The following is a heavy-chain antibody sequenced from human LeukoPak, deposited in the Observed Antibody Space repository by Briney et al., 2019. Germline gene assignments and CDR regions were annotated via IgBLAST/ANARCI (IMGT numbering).Heavy chain of an antibody. Sequence: GGSLRLSCAASGFTFSSYGMHWVRQAPGKGLEWVAFIRYDGSNKYYADSVKGRFTISRDNSKNTLYLQMNSLRAEDTAVYYCAKVSQPIAVAAVHQFDYWGQGTLVTVSS. CDR2: IRYDGSNK. V-gene: IGHV3-30*02. D-gene: IGHD6-19*01. CDR1: GFTFSSYG. J-gene: IGHJ4*02. CDR3: AKVSQPIAVAAVHQFDY.